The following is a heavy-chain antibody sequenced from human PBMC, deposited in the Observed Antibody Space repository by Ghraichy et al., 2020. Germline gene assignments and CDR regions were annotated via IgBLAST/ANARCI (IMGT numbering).Heavy chain of an antibody. J-gene: IGHJ4*02. CDR1: GFTFTNYA. CDR3: AKDRVYSGSSLYFDY. Sequence: GESLNISCAASGFTFTNYAMTWVRQAPGKGLEWVSAISGFGGSTYYADSVKGRFTISRDNSKNTLYLQMNSLRAEDTAVYYCAKDRVYSGSSLYFDYWGQGTLVTVSS. D-gene: IGHD6-6*01. V-gene: IGHV3-23*01. CDR2: ISGFGGST.